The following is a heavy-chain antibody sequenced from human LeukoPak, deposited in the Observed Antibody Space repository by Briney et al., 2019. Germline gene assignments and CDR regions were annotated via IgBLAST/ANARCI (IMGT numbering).Heavy chain of an antibody. J-gene: IGHJ4*02. CDR1: GGSISSYY. Sequence: PSETLSLTCTVSGGSISSYYWSWIRQPPGKGLEWIGYIYYSGSTNYNPSLKSRVTISVDTSKNQFSLKLSSVTAADTAVNYCARALGYSRGFDYWGQGTLVTVSS. D-gene: IGHD6-13*01. CDR3: ARALGYSRGFDY. CDR2: IYYSGST. V-gene: IGHV4-59*01.